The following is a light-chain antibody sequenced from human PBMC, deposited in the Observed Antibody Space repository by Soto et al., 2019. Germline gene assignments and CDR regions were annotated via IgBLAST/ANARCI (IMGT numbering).Light chain of an antibody. CDR3: QQYDNPLLT. CDR2: DAS. Sequence: DIQMTQSPSSLSASVGDRVTITCQASQDITNYLNWYQQKPGKASKLLIYDASTLERGVPTRFSGSGSGTDFTFTINSLQPEDIATYYCQQYDNPLLTFGGGSKVDI. CDR1: QDITNY. J-gene: IGKJ4*01. V-gene: IGKV1-33*01.